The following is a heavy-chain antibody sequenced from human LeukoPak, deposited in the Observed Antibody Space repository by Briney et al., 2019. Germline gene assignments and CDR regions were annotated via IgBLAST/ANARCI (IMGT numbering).Heavy chain of an antibody. CDR1: GFTFDDYA. D-gene: IGHD3-16*01. J-gene: IGHJ6*03. CDR2: ITWNSDNI. CDR3: AKGGGGRLIYYYYMDV. Sequence: PGGSLRLSCAASGFTFDDYAMHWVRQAPGKGLEWVSGITWNSDNIEYADSVKGRFTISRDNAKNSPYLQMNSLRAEDMALYYCAKGGGGRLIYYYYMDVWGKGTTVTVSS. V-gene: IGHV3-9*03.